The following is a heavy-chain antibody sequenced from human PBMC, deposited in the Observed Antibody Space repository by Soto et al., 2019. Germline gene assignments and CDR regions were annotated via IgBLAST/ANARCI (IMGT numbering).Heavy chain of an antibody. CDR3: ARAMGSGGNFDY. J-gene: IGHJ4*02. Sequence: EVQMVQSGAEVKKPGESLKISCKGSGYKIINCIAWVRQMPGKGLEWMGIIYPGDSDTRYNPSFQGHVTISADKSINTAYLQWSSLKASDSAIYYCARAMGSGGNFDYWGQGTLVTVSS. CDR2: IYPGDSDT. V-gene: IGHV5-51*01. D-gene: IGHD5-18*01. CDR1: GYKIINC.